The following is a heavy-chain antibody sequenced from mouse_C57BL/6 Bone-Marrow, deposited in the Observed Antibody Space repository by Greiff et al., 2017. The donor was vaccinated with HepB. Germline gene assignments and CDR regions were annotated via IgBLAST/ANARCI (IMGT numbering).Heavy chain of an antibody. CDR3: ARQGRWLQAWFAY. D-gene: IGHD2-2*01. J-gene: IGHJ3*01. CDR2: ISSGGSYT. CDR1: GFTFSSYG. V-gene: IGHV5-6*01. Sequence: EVQRVESGGDLVKPGGSLKLSCAASGFTFSSYGMSWVRQTPDKRLEWVATISSGGSYTYYPDSVKGRFTISRDNAKNTLYLQMSSLKSEDTAMYYCARQGRWLQAWFAYWGQGTLVTVSA.